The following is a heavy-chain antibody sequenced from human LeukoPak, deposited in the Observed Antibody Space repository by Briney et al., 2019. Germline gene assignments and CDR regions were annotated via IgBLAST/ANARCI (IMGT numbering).Heavy chain of an antibody. CDR1: GFTFSSYA. V-gene: IGHV3-23*01. J-gene: IGHJ4*02. CDR2: ISGSGGST. Sequence: GTLSLSCAASGFTFSSYAMSWVRQAPGKGLEWVSAISGSGGSTYYADSVKGRFTISRDNSKNTLYLQMNSLRAEDTAVYYCAKGERWLQLDYWGQGTLVTVSS. CDR3: AKGERWLQLDY. D-gene: IGHD5-24*01.